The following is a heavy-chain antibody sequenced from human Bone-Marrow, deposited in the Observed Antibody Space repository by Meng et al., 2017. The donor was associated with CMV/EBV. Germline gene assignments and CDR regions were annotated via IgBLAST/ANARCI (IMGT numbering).Heavy chain of an antibody. J-gene: IGHJ4*02. CDR2: ISSSGSTI. D-gene: IGHD3-22*01. Sequence: GGSLRLSCAASGFTFSSFEMNWVRQAPGKGLEWVSYISSSGSTIYYADSVKGRFTISRDNAKNSLYLQMNSLRAEDTAVYYCAREYYDSSGYRPLDYWGQGTLVTVSS. CDR3: AREYYDSSGYRPLDY. CDR1: GFTFSSFE. V-gene: IGHV3-48*03.